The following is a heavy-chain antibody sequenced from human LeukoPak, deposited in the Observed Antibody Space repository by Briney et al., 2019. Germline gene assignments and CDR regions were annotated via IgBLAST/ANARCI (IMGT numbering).Heavy chain of an antibody. CDR1: GGSISSYY. CDR3: ARVVMSSGWYLVY. Sequence: PSETLSLTCTVSGGSISSYYWSWIRQPPGKGLERIGYIYYSGSSNYNPSLKSRVTISVDTSKNQFTLKLSSVTAADTAVYYCARVVMSSGWYLVYWGQGTLVTVSS. CDR2: IYYSGSS. V-gene: IGHV4-59*01. D-gene: IGHD6-19*01. J-gene: IGHJ4*02.